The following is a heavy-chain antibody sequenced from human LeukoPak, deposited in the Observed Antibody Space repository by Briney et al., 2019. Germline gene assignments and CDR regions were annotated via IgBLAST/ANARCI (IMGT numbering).Heavy chain of an antibody. CDR3: ATGYCSGGSCYSVENWFDP. D-gene: IGHD2-15*01. CDR1: GYTFTGYY. Sequence: GASVKVSCKAAGYTFTGYYMFWVRQAPGQGLEWMGRINPNSGGTNYAQKFQGRVTMTRDTSISTAYMELSRLRSDDTAVYYCATGYCSGGSCYSVENWFDPWGQGTLVTVSS. J-gene: IGHJ5*02. V-gene: IGHV1-2*06. CDR2: INPNSGGT.